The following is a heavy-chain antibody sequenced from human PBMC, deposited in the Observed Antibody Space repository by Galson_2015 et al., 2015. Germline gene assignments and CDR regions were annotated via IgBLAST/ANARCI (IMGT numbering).Heavy chain of an antibody. CDR1: GFTFSGYA. CDR2: ITSDGADT. V-gene: IGHV3-23*01. Sequence: SLRLSCAASGFTFSGYALRWVRQAPGKGLECVSSITSDGADTYYADSVKGRFTISRDNSKNTLYLRMNTLRVEDTAIYYCSKGVYVVDNWGQGTLVTVSS. J-gene: IGHJ4*02. CDR3: SKGVYVVDN. D-gene: IGHD2/OR15-2a*01.